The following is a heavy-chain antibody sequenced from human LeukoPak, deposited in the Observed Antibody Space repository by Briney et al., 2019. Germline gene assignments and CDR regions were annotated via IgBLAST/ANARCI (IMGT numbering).Heavy chain of an antibody. Sequence: GGSLRLSYVASGFAFSTYWMTWVRQAPGKGLEWVANINQDGRHRYFVNSVEGRFSISRDNAKNSLYLQIDSLRADDTAVYYCARGGRGWFDPWGQGTLVTVSS. CDR1: GFAFSTYW. CDR3: ARGGRGWFDP. D-gene: IGHD1-26*01. J-gene: IGHJ5*02. V-gene: IGHV3-7*01. CDR2: INQDGRHR.